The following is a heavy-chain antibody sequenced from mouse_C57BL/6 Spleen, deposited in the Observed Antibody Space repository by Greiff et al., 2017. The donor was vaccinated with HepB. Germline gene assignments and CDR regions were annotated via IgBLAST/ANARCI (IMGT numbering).Heavy chain of an antibody. CDR3: ARSFYDYDGGNYAMDY. CDR2: INPGSGGT. J-gene: IGHJ4*01. CDR1: GYAFTNYL. D-gene: IGHD2-4*01. V-gene: IGHV1-54*01. Sequence: QVHVKQSGAELVRPGTSVKVSCKASGYAFTNYLIEWVKQRPGQGLEWIGVINPGSGGTNYNEKFKGKATLTADKSSSTAYMQLSSLTSEDSAVYFCARSFYDYDGGNYAMDYWGQGTSVTVSS.